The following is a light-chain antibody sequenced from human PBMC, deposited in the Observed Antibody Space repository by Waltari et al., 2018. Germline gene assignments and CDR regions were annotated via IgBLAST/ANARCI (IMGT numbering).Light chain of an antibody. CDR1: AFPKNY. V-gene: IGLV3-16*01. J-gene: IGLJ2*01. Sequence: SYELPQPPSVSVSLRQMASISCSGEAFPKNYAYWYQQKPGQFPVMVIYKDNGRPSGIPGRFSGSSSGTIVTLTISGVQAGDEAAYYCLSADSSGASVVFGGGTKLTVL. CDR3: LSADSSGASVV. CDR2: KDN.